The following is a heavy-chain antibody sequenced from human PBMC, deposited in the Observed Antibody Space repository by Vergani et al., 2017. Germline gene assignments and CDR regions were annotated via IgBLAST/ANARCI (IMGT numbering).Heavy chain of an antibody. CDR1: GFIFSGNW. CDR3: ARGFYSDFCSGPGPFYAMDV. Sequence: EVQLVESGGGLVQSGGSLRLSCAVAGFIFSGNWMSWVRQAPGKGLEWVAKIKQDGSEKYYVDSVKGRFTISRDNAKNSLYLQMNSLRAEDTAMYYCARGFYSDFCSGPGPFYAMDVWGQGTTVTVSS. J-gene: IGHJ6*02. V-gene: IGHV3-7*01. CDR2: IKQDGSEK. D-gene: IGHD3-3*01.